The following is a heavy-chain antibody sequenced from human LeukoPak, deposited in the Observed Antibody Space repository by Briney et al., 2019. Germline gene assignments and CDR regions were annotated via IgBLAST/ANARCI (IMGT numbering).Heavy chain of an antibody. CDR2: INHSGNT. CDR1: GGTFSGYY. Sequence: SETLSLTCAVYGGTFSGYYWSWIRQPPGKGLEWIGEINHSGNTNYNPSLKSRVTVSIDTSKNQFSLKLSSVTAADTAIYYCARPFLRFSSGWHFDYWGQGILVTVSS. D-gene: IGHD6-19*01. CDR3: ARPFLRFSSGWHFDY. V-gene: IGHV4-34*01. J-gene: IGHJ4*02.